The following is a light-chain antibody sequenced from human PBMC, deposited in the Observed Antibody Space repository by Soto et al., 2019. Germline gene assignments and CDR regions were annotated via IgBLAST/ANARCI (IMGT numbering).Light chain of an antibody. CDR1: ARLVHSDGIAY. V-gene: IGKV2-30*02. CDR2: KVS. J-gene: IGKJ5*01. CDR3: MQGTHWPIT. Sequence: VVLTQSPLSLPVTLVQPASICFSCNARLVHSDGIAYFSWFQQRPGRSPRRLIYKVSNRDSGVPARFSGSGSGTDFALKISRVEAEDVGVYYCMQGTHWPITFGQGTRLEIK.